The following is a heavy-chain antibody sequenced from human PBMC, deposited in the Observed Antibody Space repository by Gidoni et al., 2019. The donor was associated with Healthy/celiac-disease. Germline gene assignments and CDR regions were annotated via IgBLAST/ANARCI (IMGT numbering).Heavy chain of an antibody. CDR1: GFTFSSYR. D-gene: IGHD2-21*02. V-gene: IGHV3-21*01. J-gene: IGHJ4*02. Sequence: EVQLVESGGGLVKPGGSLRLSCAASGFTFSSYRLNWVRQAPGKGLEWVSSISSSSSYIYYADSVKGRFTISRDNAKNSLYLQMNSLRAEDTAVYYCARDSRGDYYFDYWGQGTLVTVSS. CDR3: ARDSRGDYYFDY. CDR2: ISSSSSYI.